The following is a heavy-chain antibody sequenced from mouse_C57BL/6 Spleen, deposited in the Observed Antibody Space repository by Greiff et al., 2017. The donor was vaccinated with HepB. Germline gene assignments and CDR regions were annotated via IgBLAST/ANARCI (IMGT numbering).Heavy chain of an antibody. CDR2: IYPGDGDA. J-gene: IGHJ3*01. V-gene: IGHV1-82*01. Sequence: VQLQQSGPELVKPGASVKISCKASGYAFSSSWMNWVKQRPGKGLEWIGRIYPGDGDANYNGKFKGKATLTADKSSSTAYMQLSSLTSEDSAVYFCARDGDDYGEFAYWGQGTLVTVSA. D-gene: IGHD2-4*01. CDR1: GYAFSSSW. CDR3: ARDGDDYGEFAY.